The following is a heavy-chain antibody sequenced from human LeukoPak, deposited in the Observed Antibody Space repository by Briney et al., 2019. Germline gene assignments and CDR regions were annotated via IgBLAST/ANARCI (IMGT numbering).Heavy chain of an antibody. V-gene: IGHV3-11*01. Sequence: GGSLRLSCAASGFTFSDYYMSWLRQAPGKGLEWVSYISRSGSTIYYADSVKGRFTISRDNAKNSLYLQMNSLRAEDMAVYYCARGAAGIAASGYFYYYMDVWGKGTTVTISS. CDR1: GFTFSDYY. CDR2: ISRSGSTI. J-gene: IGHJ6*03. D-gene: IGHD6-13*01. CDR3: ARGAAGIAASGYFYYYMDV.